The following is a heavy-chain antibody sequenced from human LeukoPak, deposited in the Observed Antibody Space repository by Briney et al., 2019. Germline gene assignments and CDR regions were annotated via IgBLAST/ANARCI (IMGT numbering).Heavy chain of an antibody. J-gene: IGHJ4*02. CDR3: AHGLYPFDY. Sequence: ESGPMLVNPTQTLTRTCTFSGPSLSTRGVGVGWIRQPPGKALEWLALIYWDDDKRYSPSLKSRLTITKDTSKNQVVLTMTNMDPVDTATYYCAHGLYPFDYWGQGTLVTVSS. CDR2: IYWDDDK. CDR1: GPSLSTRGVG. D-gene: IGHD3-16*02. V-gene: IGHV2-5*02.